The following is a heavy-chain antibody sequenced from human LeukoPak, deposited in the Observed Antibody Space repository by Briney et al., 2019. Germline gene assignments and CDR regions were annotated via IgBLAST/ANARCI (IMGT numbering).Heavy chain of an antibody. CDR2: IIPIFGTA. CDR3: ARVTYDVVSYYYYGTDV. Sequence: SVKVSCKASGGTFSSYAISWVRQAPGQGLEWMGGIIPIFGTANYAQKFQGRVTITADESTSTAYMELSSLRSEDTAVYYCARVTYDVVSYYYYGTDVWGQGTTVTVSS. J-gene: IGHJ6*02. CDR1: GGTFSSYA. V-gene: IGHV1-69*13. D-gene: IGHD2-15*01.